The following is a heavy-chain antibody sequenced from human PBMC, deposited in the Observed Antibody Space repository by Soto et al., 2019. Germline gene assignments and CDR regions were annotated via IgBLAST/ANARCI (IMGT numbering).Heavy chain of an antibody. Sequence: SETLSLTCTVSGGSISSSSYYWGWIRQPPGKGLEWIGSIYYSGSTYYNPSLKSRVTISVDTSKNQFSLKLSSVTAADTAVYYCAKMSIAARLYYYYGMDVWGQGTTVTVS. D-gene: IGHD6-6*01. CDR2: IYYSGST. CDR1: GGSISSSSYY. V-gene: IGHV4-39*01. J-gene: IGHJ6*02. CDR3: AKMSIAARLYYYYGMDV.